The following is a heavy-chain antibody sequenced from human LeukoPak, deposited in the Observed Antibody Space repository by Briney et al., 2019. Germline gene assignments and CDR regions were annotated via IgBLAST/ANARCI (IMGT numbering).Heavy chain of an antibody. Sequence: GGSLRLSRAASGFSLSNYAMHWVRQAPAKGLEWVSIISFDVSNKYHADSVKGRFTIARDNSENTLYLHMNSLRAEDTAVYYCAKDRVVYNWNYAYYFDVWGQGTLVTVSS. V-gene: IGHV3-30*18. CDR2: ISFDVSNK. J-gene: IGHJ4*02. CDR1: GFSLSNYA. CDR3: AKDRVVYNWNYAYYFDV. D-gene: IGHD1-7*01.